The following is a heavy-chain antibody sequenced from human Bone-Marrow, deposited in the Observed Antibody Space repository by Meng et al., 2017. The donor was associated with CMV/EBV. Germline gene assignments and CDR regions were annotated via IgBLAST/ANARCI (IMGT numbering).Heavy chain of an antibody. V-gene: IGHV1-46*01. CDR2: INPSGGST. J-gene: IGHJ3*02. CDR3: ASSEHDYGGNSVNFGAFDI. D-gene: IGHD4-23*01. Sequence: ASVKVSCKTSGYTFISYYMHWVRQAPGQGLEWMGIINPSGGSTSYAQKFQGRVTITADKSTSTAYMELSSLRSEDTAVYYCASSEHDYGGNSVNFGAFDIWGQGTMVTVSS. CDR1: GYTFISYY.